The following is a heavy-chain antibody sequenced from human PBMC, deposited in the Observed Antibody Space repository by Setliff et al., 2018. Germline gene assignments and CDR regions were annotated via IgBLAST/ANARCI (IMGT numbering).Heavy chain of an antibody. D-gene: IGHD3-9*01. CDR3: ARERYFDWFFED. CDR2: IHASGSP. J-gene: IGHJ4*01. CDR1: GGSITSGSFY. V-gene: IGHV4-61*02. Sequence: LSLTCTVSGGSITSGSFYWSWIRQPAGKKLEWIGRIHASGSPDSNPSFKSRVTISRDTSTNQFSLKLGSVTAADTAVYYCARERYFDWFFEDWGHGTLVTVSS.